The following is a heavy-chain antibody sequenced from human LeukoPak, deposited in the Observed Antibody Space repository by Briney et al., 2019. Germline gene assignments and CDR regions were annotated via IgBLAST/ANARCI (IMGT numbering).Heavy chain of an antibody. D-gene: IGHD5-18*01. J-gene: IGHJ1*01. CDR2: IYYGGST. CDR1: GGSISSGDYY. CDR3: ATKGYSFGYFQH. Sequence: SETLSLTCTVSGGSISSGDYYWSWIRQPPGKGLEWIGYIYYGGSTYYNPSLKSRVTISVDTSKNQFSLKLSSVTAADTAVYYCATKGYSFGYFQHWGQGTLVTVSS. V-gene: IGHV4-30-4*01.